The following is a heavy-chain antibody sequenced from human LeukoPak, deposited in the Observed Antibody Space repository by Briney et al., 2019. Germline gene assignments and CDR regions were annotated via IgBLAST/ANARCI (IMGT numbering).Heavy chain of an antibody. CDR1: GYSISSGYY. Sequence: SETLSLTCAVSGYSISSGYYWGWIRQPPGKGLEWIGSIYHSGSTYYNPSLKSRVTISVDTSKNQFSLKLSSVTAADTAVYYCARHWYYDCWSGCYTGFDYWGQGTLVTVSS. J-gene: IGHJ4*02. D-gene: IGHD3-3*01. V-gene: IGHV4-38-2*01. CDR2: IYHSGST. CDR3: ARHWYYDCWSGCYTGFDY.